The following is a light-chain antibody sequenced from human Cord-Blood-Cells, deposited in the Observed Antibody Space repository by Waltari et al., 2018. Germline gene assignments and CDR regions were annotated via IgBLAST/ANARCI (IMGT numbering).Light chain of an antibody. J-gene: IGLJ2*01. V-gene: IGLV2-11*01. CDR3: CSYAGSYTLEV. CDR2: DLS. CDR1: SSDVGGYNY. Sequence: QSALTQPRSVSGSPGQSVTISCTGTSSDVGGYNYVSWYQQHPGKAPKLMIYDLSKWPSGVPDRFSGSKSGNTASLTSSGLQAEDEADYYCCSYAGSYTLEVFGGGTKLTVL.